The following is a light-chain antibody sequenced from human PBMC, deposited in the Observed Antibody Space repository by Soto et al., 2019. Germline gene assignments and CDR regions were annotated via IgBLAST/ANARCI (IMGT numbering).Light chain of an antibody. CDR2: WAS. Sequence: DIVMTQSPDSLAVSLGERATINCKSSQSVLYSSNNKNYLAWYQQKPGQPPKLLIYWASTRESGVPDRFSGSGSGTDFTLTISSLQAEDVAVYYCQQYYSTPRTLGQGTKADIK. CDR3: QQYYSTPRT. V-gene: IGKV4-1*01. J-gene: IGKJ1*01. CDR1: QSVLYSSNNKNY.